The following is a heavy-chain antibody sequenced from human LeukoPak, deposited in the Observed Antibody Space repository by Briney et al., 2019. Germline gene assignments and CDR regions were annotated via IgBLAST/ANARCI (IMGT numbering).Heavy chain of an antibody. V-gene: IGHV3-7*04. CDR2: MNQNGDQT. CDR3: ARDVRY. J-gene: IGHJ4*02. CDR1: GFTFSDSW. Sequence: GGSLRLSCAASGFTFSDSWMNWVRRAPGKGLEWVATMNQNGDQTNYADSVRGRFTISRDNAKNSLYLQMNSLRAEDTAVYYCARDVRYWGRGALVTVSS.